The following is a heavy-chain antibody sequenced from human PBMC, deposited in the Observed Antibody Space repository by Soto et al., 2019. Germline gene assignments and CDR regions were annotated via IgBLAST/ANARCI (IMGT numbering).Heavy chain of an antibody. CDR3: ARFEGRLGDDY. CDR1: GFTFSSYA. CDR2: ISSNEGST. Sequence: GGSLRLSCAASGFTFSSYAMHWVRQAPGKGLEYVSAISSNEGSTYYANSVKGRFTISRDNSKNTLYLQMGSLRAEDMAVYYCARFEGRLGDDYWGQGTLVTSPQ. V-gene: IGHV3-64*01. J-gene: IGHJ4*02. D-gene: IGHD3-16*01.